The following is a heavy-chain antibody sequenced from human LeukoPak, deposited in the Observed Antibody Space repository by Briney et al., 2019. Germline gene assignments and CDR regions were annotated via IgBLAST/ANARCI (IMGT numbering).Heavy chain of an antibody. J-gene: IGHJ4*02. CDR1: GFSFSPYG. CDR3: AGDTPPGGDYYFDY. CDR2: IWNAGTNT. D-gene: IGHD3-16*01. V-gene: IGHV3-33*01. Sequence: GGSLRLSCAASGFSFSPYGMHWVRQAPGKGLEWAALIWNAGTNTYYADSVKGRFTISRDNSKNTLYLQMNSLRAEDTAVYYCAGDTPPGGDYYFDYWGQGTLVIVSS.